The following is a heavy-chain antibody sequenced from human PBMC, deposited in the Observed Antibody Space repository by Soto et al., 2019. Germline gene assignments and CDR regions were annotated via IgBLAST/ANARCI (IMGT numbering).Heavy chain of an antibody. J-gene: IGHJ5*02. V-gene: IGHV1-69*06. CDR1: GGTFSSYA. D-gene: IGHD3-22*01. CDR2: IIPIFGTA. CDR3: ASGATGDYYDSSGYYYNNWFDP. Sequence: GASVKVSCKASGGTFSSYAISWVRQAPGQGLEWMGGIIPIFGTANYAQKFQGRVTITADKSTSTAYMELSSLRSGDTAVYYCASGATGDYYDSSGYYYNNWFDPWGQGTLVTVSS.